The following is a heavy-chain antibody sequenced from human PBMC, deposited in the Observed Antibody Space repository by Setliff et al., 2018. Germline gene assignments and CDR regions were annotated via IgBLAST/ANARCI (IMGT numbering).Heavy chain of an antibody. J-gene: IGHJ6*03. CDR2: IHSSGTT. D-gene: IGHD3-10*01. CDR3: ARGITYYYHMDL. Sequence: PSETLSLTCTISGGSINNYYWNWIRQSADKGLEWIGRIHSSGTTNYNPSLKSRATISIDKSKNHFSLRVTSVTAADTAVYFCARGITYYYHMDLWGKGTTVTVSS. V-gene: IGHV4-4*07. CDR1: GGSINNYY.